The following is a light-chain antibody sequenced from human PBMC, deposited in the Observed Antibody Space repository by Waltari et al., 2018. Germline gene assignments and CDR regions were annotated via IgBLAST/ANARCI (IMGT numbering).Light chain of an antibody. J-gene: IGLJ1*01. CDR1: NIGTYS. CDR2: YER. CDR3: HVWHPHVDPGV. Sequence: SYVVSQPPSVSVAPGDTATITCGGDNIGTYSAPWYQQKAGQAPVLVLFYERDRPSGIPDRFSGSNSGNTATLTISRVEAGDEARYYCHVWHPHVDPGVFGTGTEVTVL. V-gene: IGLV3-21*04.